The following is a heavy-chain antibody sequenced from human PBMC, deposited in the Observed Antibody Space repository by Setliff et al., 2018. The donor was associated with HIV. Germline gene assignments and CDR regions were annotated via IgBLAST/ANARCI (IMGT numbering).Heavy chain of an antibody. J-gene: IGHJ3*01. CDR3: VKHFWPDYYYWRVTGSFVL. CDR1: GGSFSGYD. Sequence: PSETLSLTCAVYGGSFSGYDWSWIRQPPGKGLKWIGEINHIGSTNYNPSIKIRVTISMNTSKNQFSLYLSSVTAADTAVYYFVKHFWPDYYYWRVTGSFVLWGQGTMVTVSS. D-gene: IGHD3-3*01. CDR2: INHIGST. V-gene: IGHV4-34*01.